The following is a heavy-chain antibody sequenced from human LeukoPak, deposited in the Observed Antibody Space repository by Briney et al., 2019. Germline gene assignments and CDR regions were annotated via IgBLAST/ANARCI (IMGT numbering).Heavy chain of an antibody. V-gene: IGHV1-46*01. D-gene: IGHD2-8*01. CDR3: ARVWGMTNPLDP. J-gene: IGHJ5*02. CDR2: INPSGGST. Sequence: GASVKVSCKASGFTFTSYYMHWVRQAPGQGLEWMGMINPSGGSTSYAQEFQGRLTMTRDTSTSTVYMELSSLRSEDTAVYYCARVWGMTNPLDPWGQGALVTVSS. CDR1: GFTFTSYY.